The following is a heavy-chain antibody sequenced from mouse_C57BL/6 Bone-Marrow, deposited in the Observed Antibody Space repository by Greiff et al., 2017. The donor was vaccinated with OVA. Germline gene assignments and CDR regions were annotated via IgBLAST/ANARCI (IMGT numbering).Heavy chain of an antibody. Sequence: QVQLQQPGAELVKPGASVKMSCKASGYTFTSYWITWVKQRPGQCLEWIGDIYPGSGSTNYNEKFKSQATLTVDTSSSTAYMQLSSLTSEDSAVYYCARSDGYYVYWYFDVWGTGTTVTVSS. CDR2: IYPGSGST. CDR1: GYTFTSYW. J-gene: IGHJ1*03. D-gene: IGHD2-3*01. V-gene: IGHV1-55*01. CDR3: ARSDGYYVYWYFDV.